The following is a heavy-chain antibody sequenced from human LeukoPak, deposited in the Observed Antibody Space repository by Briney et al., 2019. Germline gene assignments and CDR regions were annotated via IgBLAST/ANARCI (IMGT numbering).Heavy chain of an antibody. D-gene: IGHD3-22*01. J-gene: IGHJ4*02. CDR2: IYYSGST. CDR1: GGSISSSSYY. V-gene: IGHV4-39*01. Sequence: SETLSLTCTVSGGSISSSSYYWGWIRQPPGKGLEWIGSIYYSGSTYDNPSLKSRVTISVDTSKTQFSLNLSSVTAADTAVYYCARLYYDSSGYYQICYFDYWGQGTLVTVSS. CDR3: ARLYYDSSGYYQICYFDY.